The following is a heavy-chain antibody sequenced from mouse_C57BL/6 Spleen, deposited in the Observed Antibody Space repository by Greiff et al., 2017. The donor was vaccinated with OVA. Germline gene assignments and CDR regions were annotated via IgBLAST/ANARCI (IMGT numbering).Heavy chain of an antibody. CDR3: ARDYGSRNYAMDY. CDR2: IYPGDGDT. D-gene: IGHD1-1*01. Sequence: QVQLQQSGPELVKPGASVKISCKASGYAFSSSWMNWVKQRPGKGLEWIGRIYPGDGDTNYNGKFKGKATLTADKSSSTAYMQLSSLTSEDSAVYFCARDYGSRNYAMDYWGQGTSVTVSS. V-gene: IGHV1-82*01. CDR1: GYAFSSSW. J-gene: IGHJ4*01.